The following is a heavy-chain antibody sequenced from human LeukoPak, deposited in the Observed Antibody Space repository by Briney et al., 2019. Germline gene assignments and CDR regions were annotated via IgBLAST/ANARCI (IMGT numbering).Heavy chain of an antibody. CDR2: IRYDGSNQ. J-gene: IGHJ5*02. D-gene: IGHD2-2*01. CDR1: GFTFSIYG. CDR3: VSPGIVVVPAARGFDP. Sequence: GGSLRLSCAVSGFTFSIYGMHWVRQAPGKGLEWVAFIRYDGSNQYYADSVKGRFPISRYNSKNTLSIQMNNLRAEDRAVYYCVSPGIVVVPAARGFDPWGQGTMVTVSS. V-gene: IGHV3-30*02.